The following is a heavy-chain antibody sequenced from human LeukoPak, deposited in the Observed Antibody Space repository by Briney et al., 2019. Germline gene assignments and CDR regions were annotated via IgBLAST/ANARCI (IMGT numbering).Heavy chain of an antibody. CDR3: TRSSRIRPDDY. CDR2: IKSKIDGGTT. CDR1: GFTFKNYG. D-gene: IGHD6-13*01. J-gene: IGHJ4*02. Sequence: GGSLRLSCEASGFTFKNYGMSWVRQAPGKGLEWVGRIKSKIDGGTTDYAAPVNGRFTISRDDSKNTLYLQMNSLKTEDTAVYYCTRSSRIRPDDYWGQGTLVTVSS. V-gene: IGHV3-15*01.